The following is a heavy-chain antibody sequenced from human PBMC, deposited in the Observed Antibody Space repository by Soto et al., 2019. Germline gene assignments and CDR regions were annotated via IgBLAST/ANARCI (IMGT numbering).Heavy chain of an antibody. Sequence: GGSLRLSCAASGFTFSSYEMNWVRQAPGKGLEWVSYISSSGSTIYYADSVKGRFTISRDNAKNSLYLQMNSLRAEDTAVYYCARSRKYDMNWFDPRGQGTLVTVSS. CDR3: ARSRKYDMNWFDP. CDR1: GFTFSSYE. V-gene: IGHV3-48*03. D-gene: IGHD1-1*01. CDR2: ISSSGSTI. J-gene: IGHJ5*02.